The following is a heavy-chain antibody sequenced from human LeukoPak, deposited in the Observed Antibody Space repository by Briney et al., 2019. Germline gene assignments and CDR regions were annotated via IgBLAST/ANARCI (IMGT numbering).Heavy chain of an antibody. Sequence: PSETLSLICTVSGASISSYYWSWIRQPPGKGLEWIGDIYYSGSIKYNPSLKSRVTMSVDTSKNQFSLKLSSVTAADTAVYYCARVGGSSGSLDAFDIWGQGTMVTVSS. CDR1: GASISSYY. CDR3: ARVGGSSGSLDAFDI. D-gene: IGHD6-19*01. V-gene: IGHV4-59*01. CDR2: IYYSGSI. J-gene: IGHJ3*02.